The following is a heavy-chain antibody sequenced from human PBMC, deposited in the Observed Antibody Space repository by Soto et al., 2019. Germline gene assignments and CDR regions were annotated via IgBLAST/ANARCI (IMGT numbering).Heavy chain of an antibody. CDR1: GFTFKSYT. D-gene: IGHD2-2*01. CDR2: ISGSGGNT. J-gene: IGHJ4*02. Sequence: PGGSLRLSCAAFGFTFKSYTMNWVRQAPGKGLEWVSSISGSGGNTYYADSVKGRFTISRDNSKNTLYLQMNSLRAEDTAVYYCAKDRPGVVPAAAFDYWGQGTLVTVSS. V-gene: IGHV3-23*01. CDR3: AKDRPGVVPAAAFDY.